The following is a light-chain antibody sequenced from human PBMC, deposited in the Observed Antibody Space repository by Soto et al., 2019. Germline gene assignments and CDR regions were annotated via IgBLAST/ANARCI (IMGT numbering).Light chain of an antibody. J-gene: IGKJ3*01. CDR1: QGVRSY. V-gene: IGKV1-8*01. Sequence: ATRMTQSPSSFSASTGDRVTITCRADQGVRSYLAWYQQKPGRAPKQLIYAASTLQSGGPLTFSGSGSGTDFTLTIIYTQSEDCAHYFGQQYSYYQFTVGPRTKVDVK. CDR3: QQYSYYQFT. CDR2: AAS.